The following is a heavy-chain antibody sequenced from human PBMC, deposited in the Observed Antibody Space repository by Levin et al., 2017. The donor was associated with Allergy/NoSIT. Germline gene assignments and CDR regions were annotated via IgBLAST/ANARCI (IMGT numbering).Heavy chain of an antibody. CDR2: IDPSDSYT. CDR3: ARFEGWLELAYYYYGMDV. CDR1: GYSFTSYW. V-gene: IGHV5-10-1*01. J-gene: IGHJ6*02. D-gene: IGHD5-24*01. Sequence: GESLKISCKGSGYSFTSYWISWVRQMPGKGLEWMGRIDPSDSYTNYSPSFQGHVTISADKSISTAYLQWSSLKASDTAMYYCARFEGWLELAYYYYGMDVWGQGTTVTVSS.